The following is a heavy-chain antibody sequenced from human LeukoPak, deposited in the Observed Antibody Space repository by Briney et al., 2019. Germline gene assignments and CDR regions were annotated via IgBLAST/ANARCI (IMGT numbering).Heavy chain of an antibody. CDR3: ARAMVRDYYFDY. J-gene: IGHJ4*02. CDR1: GGSISSSSYY. Sequence: SETLSLTCTVSGGSISSSSYYWGWIRQPPGKGLEWIGSIYYSGSTNYNPSLKSRVTISVDTSRNHFSLRLSSVTAADTAVYYCARAMVRDYYFDYWGQGTLVTVSS. D-gene: IGHD3-10*01. CDR2: IYYSGST. V-gene: IGHV4-39*02.